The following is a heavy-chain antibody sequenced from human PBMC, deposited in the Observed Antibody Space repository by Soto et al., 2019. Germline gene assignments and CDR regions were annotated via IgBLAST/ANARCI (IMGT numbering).Heavy chain of an antibody. CDR1: GYTFTSYG. CDR2: ISAYNGNT. Sequence: QVQLVQSGAEVKKPGASVKVSCKASGYTFTSYGISWVRQAPGQGLEWMGWISAYNGNTNYAQKLQGRVTMTTDTSTSSAYMELKSLRSDDTAVYYCARDLYDSSGYSSHAHFDYWGQGTLVTVSS. CDR3: ARDLYDSSGYSSHAHFDY. J-gene: IGHJ4*02. D-gene: IGHD3-22*01. V-gene: IGHV1-18*01.